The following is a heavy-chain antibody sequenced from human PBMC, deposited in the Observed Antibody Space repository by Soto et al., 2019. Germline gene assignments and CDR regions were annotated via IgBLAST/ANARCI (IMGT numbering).Heavy chain of an antibody. J-gene: IGHJ3*02. V-gene: IGHV1-69*06. D-gene: IGHD3-9*01. Sequence: ASVKVSCKASGGTFSSYAISWVRQAPGQGLEWMGGIIPIFGTANYPQKFQGRVTITADKSTSTAYMELSSLRSEDTAVYYCARTPVLRYLAAFDIWGQGTMVTVSS. CDR2: IIPIFGTA. CDR1: GGTFSSYA. CDR3: ARTPVLRYLAAFDI.